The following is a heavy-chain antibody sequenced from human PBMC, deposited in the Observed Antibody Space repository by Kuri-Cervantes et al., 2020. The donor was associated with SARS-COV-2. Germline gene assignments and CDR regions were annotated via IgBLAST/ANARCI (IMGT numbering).Heavy chain of an antibody. V-gene: IGHV4-38-2*02. CDR2: IYHSGST. Sequence: ESLKISCTVSGYSISSGYYWGWIRQPPGKGLEWIGSIYHSGSTNYNPSLKSRVTISVDTSKNQFSLKLSSVTAADTAVYYCARWGYSSSSSGLGYYYYYMDVWGKGTTVTVSS. J-gene: IGHJ6*03. CDR3: ARWGYSSSSSGLGYYYYYMDV. D-gene: IGHD6-6*01. CDR1: GYSISSGYY.